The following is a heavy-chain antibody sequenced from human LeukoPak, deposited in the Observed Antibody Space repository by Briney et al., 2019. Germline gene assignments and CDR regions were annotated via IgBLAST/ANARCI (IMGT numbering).Heavy chain of an antibody. CDR1: GFTFSSYS. J-gene: IGHJ4*02. CDR2: ISSSSSYI. D-gene: IGHD6-13*01. CDR3: ARGFFPYSSSWTDY. Sequence: GGSLRLSCAASGFTFSSYSMNWVRQAPGKGLEWVSSISSSSSYIYYADSVKGRFTISRDNAKNSLYLQMNSLRAEDTAVYYCARGFFPYSSSWTDYWGQGTLVTVSS. V-gene: IGHV3-21*01.